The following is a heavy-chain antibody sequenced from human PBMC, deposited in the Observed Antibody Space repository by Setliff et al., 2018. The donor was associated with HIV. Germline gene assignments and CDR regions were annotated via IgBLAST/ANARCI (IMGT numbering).Heavy chain of an antibody. Sequence: SETLSLTCTVSGGSIISSSSYFWGWIRQPPGTGLEWIGTVCHIDGNTYYNPSLKSRVTVSVDTSKNHFSLHLSSVTAADTAVYYCARHPIYCGDCHSSGGMGPADYWGQGTLVTVPQ. V-gene: IGHV4-39*01. J-gene: IGHJ4*02. CDR3: ARHPIYCGDCHSSGGMGPADY. CDR2: VCHIDGNT. CDR1: GGSIISSSSYF. D-gene: IGHD2-21*02.